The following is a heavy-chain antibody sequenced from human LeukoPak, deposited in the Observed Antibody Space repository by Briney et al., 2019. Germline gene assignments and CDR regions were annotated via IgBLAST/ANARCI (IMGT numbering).Heavy chain of an antibody. CDR1: GYTFTGYY. CDR2: TNPNSGGT. D-gene: IGHD5-18*01. CDR3: ARARWIQLWLPFDY. J-gene: IGHJ4*02. Sequence: GASVKVSCKASGYTFTGYYMHWVRQAPGQGLEWMGRTNPNSGGTNYAQKFQGGVTMTRDTSISTAYMELSRLRSDDTAVYYCARARWIQLWLPFDYWGQGTLVTVSS. V-gene: IGHV1-2*06.